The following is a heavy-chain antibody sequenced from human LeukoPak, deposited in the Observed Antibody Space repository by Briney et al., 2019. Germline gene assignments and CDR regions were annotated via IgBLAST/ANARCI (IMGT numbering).Heavy chain of an antibody. CDR2: ISSSSSYT. D-gene: IGHD1-26*01. CDR3: ARLEAIVGAVHGAFDI. Sequence: TGGSLRLSCAASGFTFSDYYMSWIRQAPGKGLEWVSYISSSSSYTNYADSVKGRFTISRDNAKNSLYLQMNSLRAEDTAVYYCARLEAIVGAVHGAFDIWGQGTMVTVSS. CDR1: GFTFSDYY. J-gene: IGHJ3*02. V-gene: IGHV3-11*03.